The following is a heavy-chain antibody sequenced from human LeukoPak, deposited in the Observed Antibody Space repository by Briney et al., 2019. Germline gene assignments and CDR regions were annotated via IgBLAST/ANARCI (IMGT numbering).Heavy chain of an antibody. V-gene: IGHV3-20*04. CDR1: GFTFDDYG. J-gene: IGHJ6*03. Sequence: GGSLRLSCAASGFTFDDYGMSWVRQAPGKGLEWVSGINWNGGSTGYADSVKGRFTISRDNAKNSLYLQMSSLRAEDTALYYCARVPNDFWSGYFSYYYYYYMDVWGKGTTVTVSS. D-gene: IGHD3-3*01. CDR2: INWNGGST. CDR3: ARVPNDFWSGYFSYYYYYYMDV.